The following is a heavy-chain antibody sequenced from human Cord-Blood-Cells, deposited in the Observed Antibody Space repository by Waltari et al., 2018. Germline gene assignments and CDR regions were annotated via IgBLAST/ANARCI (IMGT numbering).Heavy chain of an antibody. Sequence: EAQLVESGGGLVQPGGYLRLSCAASGFTFSSYSMNCVRQAPGKGLEWVSYMSGSSGTIYYADTVKGRFTITRDNVKSSVYLQTNSLRAEDTAVYYCARDETSTTHDAVDIWGQATMVAVS. CDR2: MSGSSGTI. V-gene: IGHV3-48*01. CDR3: ARDETSTTHDAVDI. CDR1: GFTFSSYS. J-gene: IGHJ3*02. D-gene: IGHD1-1*01.